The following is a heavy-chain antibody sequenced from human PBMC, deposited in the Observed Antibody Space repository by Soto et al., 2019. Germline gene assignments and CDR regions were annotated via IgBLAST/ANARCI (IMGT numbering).Heavy chain of an antibody. D-gene: IGHD6-13*01. J-gene: IGHJ6*02. Sequence: GWSLRLSCAASGFTFDDYAMHWVRQAPGKGLEWVSLISWDGGSTYYADSVKGRFTISRDNSKNSLYLQMNSLRAEDTALYYCAKDRGIAAAGHYYYYYGMDVWGQGTTVTVSS. CDR1: GFTFDDYA. V-gene: IGHV3-43D*04. CDR2: ISWDGGST. CDR3: AKDRGIAAAGHYYYYYGMDV.